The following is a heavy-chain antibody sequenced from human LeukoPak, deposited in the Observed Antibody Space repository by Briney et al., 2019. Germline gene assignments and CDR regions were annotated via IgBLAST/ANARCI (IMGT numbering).Heavy chain of an antibody. CDR3: AREGRDYYDSSRGAFDI. J-gene: IGHJ3*02. CDR1: GFTFDDYG. CDR2: INWNGGST. D-gene: IGHD3-22*01. Sequence: PGGSLRLSCAASGFTFDDYGMSWVRQAPGKGLEWVSGINWNGGSTGYADSVKGRFTISRDNAKNSLYLQMNSLRAEDTALYYCAREGRDYYDSSRGAFDIWGQGTMVTVSS. V-gene: IGHV3-20*04.